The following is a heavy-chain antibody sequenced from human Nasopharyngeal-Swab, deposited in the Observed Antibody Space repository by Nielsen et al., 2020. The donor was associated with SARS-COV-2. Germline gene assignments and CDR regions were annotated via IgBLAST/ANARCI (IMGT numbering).Heavy chain of an antibody. D-gene: IGHD2-15*01. V-gene: IGHV3-53*01. CDR3: ARKMIYCSGGSCYGMDV. J-gene: IGHJ6*02. CDR1: GFTVSSNY. CDR2: IYSGGST. Sequence: GESLKISCAASGFTVSSNYMSWVRQAPGKGLEWVSVIYSGGSTYYADSVKGRFTISRDNAKNSLYLQMNSLRDEDTAVYYCARKMIYCSGGSCYGMDVWGQGTTVTVSS.